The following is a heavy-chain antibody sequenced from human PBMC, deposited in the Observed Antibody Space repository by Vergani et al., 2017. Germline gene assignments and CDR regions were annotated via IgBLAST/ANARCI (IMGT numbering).Heavy chain of an antibody. CDR2: TWYDGNNK. Sequence: QVQLVESGGGVVQPVRSLRLSCAASGFTFNQYGMHWVRQAPGKGLEWVAVTWYDGNNKQYADSVKGRFTISRNNYKSTMYLQMNSLRDEDTGVYYCARGNYYGSGTYFDPWGQGTLVTVSS. J-gene: IGHJ5*02. D-gene: IGHD3-10*01. CDR3: ARGNYYGSGTYFDP. CDR1: GFTFNQYG. V-gene: IGHV3-33*01.